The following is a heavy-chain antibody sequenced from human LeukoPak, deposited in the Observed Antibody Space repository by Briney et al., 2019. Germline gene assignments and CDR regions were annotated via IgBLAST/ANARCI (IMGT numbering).Heavy chain of an antibody. CDR1: GGSISSYY. Sequence: SETLSLTCTVSGGSISSYYWSWIRQPAGKGLEWIGYIYYSGSTNYNPSLKSRVTISVDTSKNQFSLKLSSVTAADTAVYYCARGGYSSSWYYFDYWGQGTLVTVSS. V-gene: IGHV4-59*01. J-gene: IGHJ4*02. CDR3: ARGGYSSSWYYFDY. D-gene: IGHD6-13*01. CDR2: IYYSGST.